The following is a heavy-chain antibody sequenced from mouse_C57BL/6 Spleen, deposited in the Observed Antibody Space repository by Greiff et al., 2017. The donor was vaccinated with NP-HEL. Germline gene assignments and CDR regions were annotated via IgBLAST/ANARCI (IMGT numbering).Heavy chain of an antibody. Sequence: EVKLMESGPGLVKPSQSLSLTCSVTGYSITSGYYWNWIRQFPGNKLEWMGYISYDGSNNYNPSLKNRISITRDTSKNQFFLKLNSVTTEDTATYYCAREYDYYFDYWGQGTTLTVSS. J-gene: IGHJ2*01. CDR1: GYSITSGYY. CDR2: ISYDGSN. V-gene: IGHV3-6*01. D-gene: IGHD2-4*01. CDR3: AREYDYYFDY.